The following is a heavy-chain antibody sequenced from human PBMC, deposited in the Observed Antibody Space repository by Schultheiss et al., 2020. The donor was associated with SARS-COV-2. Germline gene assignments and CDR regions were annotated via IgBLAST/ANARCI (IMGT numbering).Heavy chain of an antibody. D-gene: IGHD1-14*01. CDR3: TTVGNPGYLAL. V-gene: IGHV3-30*03. Sequence: GESLKISCAASGFTFSDYYMNWIRQAPGKGLEWVAVILYDGIRKYYADNVKGRFTISRDNSKNTLYLQMNSLRAEDTALYYCTTVGNPGYLALWGRGTLVTVSS. CDR1: GFTFSDYY. J-gene: IGHJ2*01. CDR2: ILYDGIRK.